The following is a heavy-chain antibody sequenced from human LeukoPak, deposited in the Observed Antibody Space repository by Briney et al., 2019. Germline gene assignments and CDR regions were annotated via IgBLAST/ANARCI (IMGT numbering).Heavy chain of an antibody. V-gene: IGHV4-39*07. CDR3: ARDSSGFDY. Sequence: SETLSLTCTVSGGSISSSSYYWGWIRQPPGKGLEWIGSIYYSGSTYYNPSLKSRVTISVDTSKNQFSLKLSSVTAADTAVYYCARDSSGFDYWGQGTLVTVSS. D-gene: IGHD6-19*01. CDR2: IYYSGST. CDR1: GGSISSSSYY. J-gene: IGHJ4*02.